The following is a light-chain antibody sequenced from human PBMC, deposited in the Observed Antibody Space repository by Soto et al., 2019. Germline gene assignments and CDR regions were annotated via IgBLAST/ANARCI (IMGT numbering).Light chain of an antibody. V-gene: IGKV3-11*01. CDR2: AAS. CDR3: QPRSNWPPG. CDR1: QSVSSY. Sequence: EIVLTQSPATLSLSPGERATLSCRASQSVSSYLAWYQQKPGQAPRLLIYAASNRATGTPARLSGSGSGTDFPLTISSLEPEDFAVYYCQPRSNWPPGFGGGTKVEIK. J-gene: IGKJ4*01.